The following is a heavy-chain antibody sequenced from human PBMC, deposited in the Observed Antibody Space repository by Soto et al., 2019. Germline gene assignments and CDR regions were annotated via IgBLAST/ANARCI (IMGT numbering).Heavy chain of an antibody. D-gene: IGHD6-6*01. J-gene: IGHJ4*02. CDR3: ARQAYRAARISAVVDY. CDR2: IYPGDSDT. CDR1: GYSFTSYW. Sequence: PGESLKISCKGSGYSFTSYWIGWVRQMPGKGLEWMGIIYPGDSDTRYSPSFQGQVTISADKSISTAYLQWSSLKASDTAMYYCARQAYRAARISAVVDYWGQGTLVTVSS. V-gene: IGHV5-51*01.